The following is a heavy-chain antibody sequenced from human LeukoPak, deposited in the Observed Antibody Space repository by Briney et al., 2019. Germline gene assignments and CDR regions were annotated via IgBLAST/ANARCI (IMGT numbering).Heavy chain of an antibody. CDR1: GGSISSYY. CDR2: IYYSGST. J-gene: IGHJ5*02. V-gene: IGHV4-59*01. CDR3: AREVAAAGIDP. D-gene: IGHD6-13*01. Sequence: PSETLSLTCTVSGGSISSYYWSWIRQPPGKGLEWIGYIYYSGSTNYNPSLKSRVTISVDTSKNQFSLKLKSVTAADTAVYYCAREVAAAGIDPWGQGTLVTVSS.